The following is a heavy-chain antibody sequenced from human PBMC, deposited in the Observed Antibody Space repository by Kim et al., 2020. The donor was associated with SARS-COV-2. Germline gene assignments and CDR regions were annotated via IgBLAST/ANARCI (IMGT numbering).Heavy chain of an antibody. Sequence: SETLSLTCTVSGGSISSSSYYWGWIRQPPGKGLEWIGSIYYSGSTYYNPSLKSRVTISVDTSKNQFSLKLSPVTAADTAVYYCARLSYYGSGSYYASGYYYYSGMDVWGQGTTVTVSS. V-gene: IGHV4-39*01. CDR3: ARLSYYGSGSYYASGYYYYSGMDV. D-gene: IGHD3-10*01. CDR2: IYYSGST. J-gene: IGHJ6*02. CDR1: GGSISSSSYY.